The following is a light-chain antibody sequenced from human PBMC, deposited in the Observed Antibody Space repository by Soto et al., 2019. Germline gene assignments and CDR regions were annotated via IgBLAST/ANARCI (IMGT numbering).Light chain of an antibody. V-gene: IGKV1-39*01. Sequence: QMTQSPFTRWASVGDRVTITVLSSWCILSWLAWYQHKPGKAPKFLIYDASTLQSGVPSRFSGSGSGTDFTLTISSLQPEDFATYYCQQSYSTQWTFGQGTKVDIK. J-gene: IGKJ1*01. CDR2: DAS. CDR1: WCILSW. CDR3: QQSYSTQWT.